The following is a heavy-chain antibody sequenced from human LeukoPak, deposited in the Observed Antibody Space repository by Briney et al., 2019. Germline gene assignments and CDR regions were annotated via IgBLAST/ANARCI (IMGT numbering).Heavy chain of an antibody. CDR1: GGSFSGYY. V-gene: IGHV4-34*01. J-gene: IGHJ6*02. CDR2: INHSGST. Sequence: SETLSLTCAVYGGSFSGYYWSWIRQPPGKGLEWIGEINHSGSTNYNPSLKSRVTISVDTSKNQFSLKLSSVTAADTAVYYCARGHYDFWSGYWSWGQGTTDTVSS. D-gene: IGHD3-3*01. CDR3: ARGHYDFWSGYWS.